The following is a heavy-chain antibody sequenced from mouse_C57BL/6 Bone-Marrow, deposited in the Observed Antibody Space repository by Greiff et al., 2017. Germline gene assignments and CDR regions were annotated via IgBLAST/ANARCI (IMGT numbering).Heavy chain of an antibody. CDR3: TRLYCGSSYWYFDV. CDR1: GYTFTSYW. V-gene: IGHV1-5*01. D-gene: IGHD1-1*01. Sequence: VQLQQSGTVLARPGASVKMSCKTSGYTFTSYWMHWVKQRPGQGLEWIGAIYPGNSDTSYNQKFKGKAKLTAVTSASTAYMELSSLTNEDSAVYYCTRLYCGSSYWYFDVWGTGTTVTVSS. J-gene: IGHJ1*03. CDR2: IYPGNSDT.